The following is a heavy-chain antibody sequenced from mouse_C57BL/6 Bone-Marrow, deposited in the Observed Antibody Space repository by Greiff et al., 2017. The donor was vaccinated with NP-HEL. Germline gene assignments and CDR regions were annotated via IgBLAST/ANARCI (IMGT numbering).Heavy chain of an antibody. CDR3: ARRGFITTVVANYAMDY. CDR1: GYTFTDYN. V-gene: IGHV1-22*01. D-gene: IGHD1-1*01. Sequence: EVQLQQSGPELVKPGASVKMSCKASGYTFTDYNMHWVKQSHGKSLEWIGYINPNNGGTSYNQKFKGKATLTVNKSSSTAYMELRSLTSEDSAVYYCARRGFITTVVANYAMDYWGQGTSVTVSS. J-gene: IGHJ4*01. CDR2: INPNNGGT.